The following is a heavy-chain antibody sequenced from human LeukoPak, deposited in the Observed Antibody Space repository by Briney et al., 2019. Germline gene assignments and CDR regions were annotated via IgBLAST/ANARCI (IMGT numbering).Heavy chain of an antibody. V-gene: IGHV3-30*02. J-gene: IGHJ4*02. CDR2: IRYDGSNK. Sequence: PGGSLRLSCAASGFTFSSYGMHWVRQAPGKGLEWVAFIRYDGSNKYYADSVKGRFTISRDNSKNTLYLQMNSLRAEDTAVYYCAKDGRGPAAIGGPFYWGQGTLVTVSS. CDR3: AKDGRGPAAIGGPFY. CDR1: GFTFSSYG. D-gene: IGHD2-2*02.